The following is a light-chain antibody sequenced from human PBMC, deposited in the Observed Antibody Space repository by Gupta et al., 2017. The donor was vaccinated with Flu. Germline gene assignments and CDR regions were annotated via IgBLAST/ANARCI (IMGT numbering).Light chain of an antibody. J-gene: IGKJ4*01. CDR2: WAS. CDR3: QQYYRTPPT. CDR1: QSVLYSSNNKNY. V-gene: IGKV4-1*01. Sequence: DFVMTQSPDSLAMSVGERAAINCKSSQSVLYSSNNKNYLAWYQQKPGQPPKLLISWASTRESGVPDPFSGSGSGTDFTLTISSLQAEDVAVYFCQQYYRTPPTFGGGTKVEIK.